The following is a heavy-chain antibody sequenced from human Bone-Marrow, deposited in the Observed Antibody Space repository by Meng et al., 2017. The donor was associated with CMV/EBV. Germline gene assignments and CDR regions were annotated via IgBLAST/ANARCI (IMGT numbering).Heavy chain of an antibody. Sequence: FTFSSYRLSWVRQAPGKAPEWVSTISGSSDRTSFADSVKGRFTISRDNSKNTLYLQMNGLRAEDTAMYYCAPVGGWGTGTPTTMITWGQGTLVTVSS. CDR2: ISGSSDRT. V-gene: IGHV3-23*01. J-gene: IGHJ5*02. D-gene: IGHD4-17*01. CDR3: APVGGWGTGTPTTMIT. CDR1: FTFSSYR.